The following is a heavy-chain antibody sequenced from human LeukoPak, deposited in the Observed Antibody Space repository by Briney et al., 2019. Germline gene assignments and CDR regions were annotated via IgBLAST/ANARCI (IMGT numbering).Heavy chain of an antibody. CDR2: INHSGST. V-gene: IGHV4-34*01. CDR1: GGSFSVYY. Sequence: PSETLSLTCAVYGGSFSVYYWSWIRQPPGKGLEWIGEINHSGSTNYNPSLKSRVTISVDTSKNQFSLKLSSVTAADTAVYYCARGGYLEPYDILTGSPPYFDYWGQGTLVTVSS. D-gene: IGHD3-9*01. J-gene: IGHJ4*02. CDR3: ARGGYLEPYDILTGSPPYFDY.